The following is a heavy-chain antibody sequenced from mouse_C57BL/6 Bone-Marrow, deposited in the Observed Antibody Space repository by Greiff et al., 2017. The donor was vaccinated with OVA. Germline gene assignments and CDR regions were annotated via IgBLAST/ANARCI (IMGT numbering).Heavy chain of an antibody. J-gene: IGHJ1*03. V-gene: IGHV1-55*01. CDR3: ARTTVVARDFDV. CDR1: GYTFTSYW. D-gene: IGHD1-1*01. Sequence: QVQLQQPGAELVKPGASVKMSCKASGYTFTSYWITWVKQRPGQGLEWIGDIYPGSGSTNYNEKFKSKATLTVDTSSRPASMQLSSLTSEDSAVYFCARTTVVARDFDVWGTGTTVTVSS. CDR2: IYPGSGST.